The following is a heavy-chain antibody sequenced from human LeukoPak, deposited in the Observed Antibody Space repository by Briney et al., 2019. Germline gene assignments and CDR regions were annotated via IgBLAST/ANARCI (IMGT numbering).Heavy chain of an antibody. CDR1: GFSIGTGYY. D-gene: IGHD5-12*01. CDR2: IHSRGSTT. V-gene: IGHV3-11*04. Sequence: LSLTCSVSGFSIGTGYYWAWIRQPPGKGLEWISYIHSRGSTTYYADSVKGRFTISRDNAKNSLYLQMNSLRAEDTAVYYCARDPPSLYRLGLDYWGQGTLVTVSS. CDR3: ARDPPSLYRLGLDY. J-gene: IGHJ4*02.